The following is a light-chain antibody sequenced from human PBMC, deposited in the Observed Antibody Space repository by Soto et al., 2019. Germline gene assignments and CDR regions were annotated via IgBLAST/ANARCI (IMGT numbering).Light chain of an antibody. V-gene: IGKV4-1*01. CDR1: QSVLYSSNNKNY. Sequence: DIVMTQSPDSLAVSLGERATINCKSSQSVLYSSNNKNYLAWYQQKPGQPPKLLIYGASTRESGVPDRLSGSGSGTDFTLTISSLQAEDVAVYYCQQYYSTPPTFGQGTKV. CDR3: QQYYSTPPT. J-gene: IGKJ1*01. CDR2: GAS.